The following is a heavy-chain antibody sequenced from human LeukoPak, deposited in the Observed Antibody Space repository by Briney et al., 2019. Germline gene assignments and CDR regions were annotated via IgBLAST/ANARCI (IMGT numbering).Heavy chain of an antibody. D-gene: IGHD4-11*01. J-gene: IGHJ6*02. Sequence: PGGSLRLSCAASGFTFSSYEMNWVRQAPGKGLEWVSYISSSGSTIYYADSVKGRFTISRDNAKNSLYLQMNRLRAEDKAVYYCGRENRTTYYYYGMDVWGQGTTVTVSS. CDR3: GRENRTTYYYYGMDV. V-gene: IGHV3-48*03. CDR1: GFTFSSYE. CDR2: ISSSGSTI.